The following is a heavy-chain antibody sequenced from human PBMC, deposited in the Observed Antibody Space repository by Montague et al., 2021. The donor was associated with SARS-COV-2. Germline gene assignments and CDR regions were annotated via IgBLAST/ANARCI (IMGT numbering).Heavy chain of an antibody. CDR3: ARQSGGLRGIAVAGAFDY. D-gene: IGHD6-19*01. CDR1: GGSISSYY. Sequence: SETLSLTCTVSGGSISSYYWSWIRQPPGKGLEWIGNIYYTGSTNYNPSXXSRVTISVDTSKNQFSLKLSSVTAADTAVYYCARQSGGLRGIAVAGAFDYWGQGTLVTVSS. V-gene: IGHV4-59*08. J-gene: IGHJ4*02. CDR2: IYYTGST.